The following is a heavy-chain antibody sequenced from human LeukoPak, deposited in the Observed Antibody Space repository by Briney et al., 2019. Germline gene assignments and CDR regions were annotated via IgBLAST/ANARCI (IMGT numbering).Heavy chain of an antibody. Sequence: GGSLRLSCAASGFTFSSYAMSWVRQAPGKGLEWVSAISGSGGSTYYADSVKGRFTISRDNSKNTLYLQMNSLRAEDTAVYYCAKSFNYYDSSGLSNPTDYWGQGTLVTVSS. CDR2: ISGSGGST. CDR1: GFTFSSYA. CDR3: AKSFNYYDSSGLSNPTDY. D-gene: IGHD3-22*01. J-gene: IGHJ4*02. V-gene: IGHV3-23*01.